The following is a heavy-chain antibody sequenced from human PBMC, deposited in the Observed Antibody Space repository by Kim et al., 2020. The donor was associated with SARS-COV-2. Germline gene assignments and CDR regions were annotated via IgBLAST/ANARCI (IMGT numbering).Heavy chain of an antibody. CDR1: GYSFTSYW. J-gene: IGHJ3*02. CDR3: ARGIVVVTALDAFDI. V-gene: IGHV5-51*01. CDR2: IYPGDSDT. Sequence: GESLKISCKGSGYSFTSYWIGWVRQMPGKGLEWMGIIYPGDSDTRYSPSFQGQVTISADKSISTAYLQWSSLKASDTAMYYCARGIVVVTALDAFDIWGQGTMVTVSS. D-gene: IGHD2-21*02.